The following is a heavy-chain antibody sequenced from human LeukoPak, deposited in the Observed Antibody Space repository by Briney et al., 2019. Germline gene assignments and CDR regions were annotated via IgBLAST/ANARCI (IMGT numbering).Heavy chain of an antibody. CDR3: ARSRGGYDSSAPPHYYYYMDV. D-gene: IGHD3-22*01. CDR1: GYTFTGYY. J-gene: IGHJ6*03. Sequence: GASVKVSCKASGYTFTGYYMHWVRQAPGQGLEWMGWINPNSGGTNYAQKFQGRVTMTRDTSISTAYMELSRLRSDDTAVYYCARSRGGYDSSAPPHYYYYMDVWGKGTTVTVSS. CDR2: INPNSGGT. V-gene: IGHV1-2*02.